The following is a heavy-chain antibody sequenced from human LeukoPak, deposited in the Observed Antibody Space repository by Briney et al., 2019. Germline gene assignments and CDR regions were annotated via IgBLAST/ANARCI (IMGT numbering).Heavy chain of an antibody. CDR1: GFTFSSYS. V-gene: IGHV3-21*01. Sequence: GGSLRLSCAASGFTFSSYSMNWVRQAPGKGLEWVSSISSSSSYTYYADSVKGRFTISRDNAKNSLYLQMNSLRAEDTAVYYCARDTFYGGVDYWGQGTLVTVSS. J-gene: IGHJ4*02. D-gene: IGHD4/OR15-4a*01. CDR3: ARDTFYGGVDY. CDR2: ISSSSSYT.